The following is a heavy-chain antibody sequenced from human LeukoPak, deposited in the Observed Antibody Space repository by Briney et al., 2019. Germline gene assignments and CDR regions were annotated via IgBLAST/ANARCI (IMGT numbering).Heavy chain of an antibody. J-gene: IGHJ4*02. CDR3: ASSYSGSHPIFDY. CDR2: IYTSGST. V-gene: IGHV4-4*07. D-gene: IGHD1-26*01. Sequence: SETLSLTCTVSSGSISSYSWSWIRQPAGKGLEWIGRIYTSGSTNYNPSLKSRVTMSVDTSKNQFSLKLSSVTAADTAVYYCASSYSGSHPIFDYWGQGTLVTVSS. CDR1: SGSISSYS.